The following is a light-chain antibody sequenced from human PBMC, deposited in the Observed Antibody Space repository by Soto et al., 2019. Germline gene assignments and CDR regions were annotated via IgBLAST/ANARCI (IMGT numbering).Light chain of an antibody. CDR3: GSYRSSNTLVV. V-gene: IGLV2-14*01. J-gene: IGLJ3*02. CDR2: EVS. CDR1: SRDIGNYNY. Sequence: QSALTQPASVSGSPGQSITISCTGTSRDIGNYNYVCWYQQLPGKAPKLVIYEVSNRPSGISDRFSGSKSGQTASLTISGLQTEDEADYFCGSYRSSNTLVVYGGGTKLTVL.